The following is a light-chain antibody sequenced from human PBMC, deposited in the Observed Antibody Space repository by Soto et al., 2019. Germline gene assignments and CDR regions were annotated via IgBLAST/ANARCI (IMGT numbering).Light chain of an antibody. Sequence: DIVMTQSPDSLAVSLGERATINCKSSQNLLYSSNNKNYLAWYQQKAGQPPKLLIYWASTRESGVPDRFSGSGSGTDFTLTISSLQAEDVAVYYCQQCYSIPYTFGQGTKLEIK. CDR2: WAS. V-gene: IGKV4-1*01. J-gene: IGKJ2*01. CDR1: QNLLYSSNNKNY. CDR3: QQCYSIPYT.